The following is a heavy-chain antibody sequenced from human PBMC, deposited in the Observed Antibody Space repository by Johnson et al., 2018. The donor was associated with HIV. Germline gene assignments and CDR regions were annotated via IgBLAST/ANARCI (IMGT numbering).Heavy chain of an antibody. Sequence: VQLVESRGVLVQPGGSLRLSCAASGFTVSSNEMSWVRQAPGKGLEWDSSISGGSTYYADSRKGRFTISRDNSENTLYLQMNSLRAEDTAVYYCAKDEQWLNDAFDIWGQGTMVTVAS. CDR3: AKDEQWLNDAFDI. CDR2: ISGGST. V-gene: IGHV3-38-3*01. J-gene: IGHJ3*02. CDR1: GFTVSSNE. D-gene: IGHD6-19*01.